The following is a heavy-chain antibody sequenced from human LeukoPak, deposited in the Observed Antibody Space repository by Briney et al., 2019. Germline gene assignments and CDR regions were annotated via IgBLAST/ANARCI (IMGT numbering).Heavy chain of an antibody. CDR2: IYHSGRT. V-gene: IGHV4-59*08. Sequence: SETLSLICTVSGGSISSYHWSWVRQPPGKRLEWIGYIYHSGRTKYNPSVESRVTMSIDTSKNQFSLKLTSMTAADTAVYYCARQECSSGWLDPWGPGILVTASS. CDR3: ARQECSSGWLDP. D-gene: IGHD3-22*01. CDR1: GGSISSYH. J-gene: IGHJ5*02.